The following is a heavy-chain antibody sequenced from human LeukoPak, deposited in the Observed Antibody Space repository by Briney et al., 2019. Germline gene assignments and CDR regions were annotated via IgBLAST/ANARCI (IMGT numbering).Heavy chain of an antibody. CDR3: ARLGVLRFLEWSRDS. Sequence: ASVKVSCKASGYTFTSYAMHWVRQAPGQRLEWMGWINAGNGNTKYSQKFQGRVTITRDTSASTAYMELSSLRSEDTAVYYCARLGVLRFLEWSRDSWGQGTLVTVSS. J-gene: IGHJ4*02. CDR2: INAGNGNT. CDR1: GYTFTSYA. D-gene: IGHD3-3*01. V-gene: IGHV1-3*01.